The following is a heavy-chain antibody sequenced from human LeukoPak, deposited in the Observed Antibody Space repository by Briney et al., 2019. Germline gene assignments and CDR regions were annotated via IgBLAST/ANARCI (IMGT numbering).Heavy chain of an antibody. CDR2: IYSGGST. CDR3: TTGGSVIVAGTRAFDI. V-gene: IGHV3-53*01. J-gene: IGHJ3*02. Sequence: PGGSPRLPCAASGFTVSSNYMSWVRQAPGKGLEWCSVIYSGGSTYYADSVKGRFTISRDNSKNTLYLQMNSLKTEDTAVYYCTTGGSVIVAGTRAFDIWGQGTMVTVSS. CDR1: GFTVSSNY. D-gene: IGHD5-12*01.